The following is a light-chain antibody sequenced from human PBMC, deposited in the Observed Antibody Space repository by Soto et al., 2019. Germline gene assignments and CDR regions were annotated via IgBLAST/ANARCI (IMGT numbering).Light chain of an antibody. V-gene: IGLV1-51*02. CDR3: VTWEKSLSAVV. CDR1: TSNIGSNY. CDR2: ENN. Sequence: QSVLTQPPSVSAAPGQKVTISCSGSTSNIGSNYVSWYQQLPGAAPKLLIYENNKRPSGIPDRFSGSKSGTSATLAITGLQTGDEADYYCVTWEKSLSAVVFGGGTKLTVL. J-gene: IGLJ2*01.